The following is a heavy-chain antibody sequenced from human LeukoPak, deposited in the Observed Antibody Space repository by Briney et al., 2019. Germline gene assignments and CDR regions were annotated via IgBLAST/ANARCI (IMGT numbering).Heavy chain of an antibody. V-gene: IGHV3-23*01. J-gene: IGHJ4*02. CDR2: TSSSDAGT. Sequence: GGSLRLSCAASGFTFSSYAMSWVRQAPGKGLEWVSATSSSDAGTYHADSVRGRFTISRDNSKNTLYLQMNSLRAEDAAVYFCAKAPVTSCRGAYCYPFDSWGQGTLVTVSS. CDR3: AKAPVTSCRGAYCYPFDS. CDR1: GFTFSSYA. D-gene: IGHD2-21*01.